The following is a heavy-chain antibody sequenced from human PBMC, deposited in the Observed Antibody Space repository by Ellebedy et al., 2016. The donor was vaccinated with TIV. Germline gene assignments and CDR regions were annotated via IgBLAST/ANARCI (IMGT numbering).Heavy chain of an antibody. Sequence: MPSETLSLTCTVSGGSISSGGYYWSWIRQHPGKGLEWIGYIYYSGSTYYNPSLKSRVTISVDTSKNQFSLKLSSVTAADTAVYYCAAYDYVWGSYRYDAFDIWGQGTMVTVSS. CDR2: IYYSGST. V-gene: IGHV4-31*03. CDR1: GGSISSGGYY. CDR3: AAYDYVWGSYRYDAFDI. J-gene: IGHJ3*02. D-gene: IGHD3-16*02.